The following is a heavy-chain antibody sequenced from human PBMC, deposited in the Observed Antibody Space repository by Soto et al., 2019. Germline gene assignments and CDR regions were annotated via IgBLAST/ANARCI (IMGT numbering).Heavy chain of an antibody. CDR1: GFAFSSHP. CDR3: ARRAFGSSRSFDL. Sequence: VQLLESGGDLVHPGGSLRLSCAASGFAFSSHPMSWVRQAPERGLEWVSGISDGGDLTYNADSVKGRFTISRDNSKNILFLQMNSLRAEDTALYYCARRAFGSSRSFDLWAQGTMVTVSS. V-gene: IGHV3-23*01. J-gene: IGHJ3*01. D-gene: IGHD6-6*01. CDR2: ISDGGDLT.